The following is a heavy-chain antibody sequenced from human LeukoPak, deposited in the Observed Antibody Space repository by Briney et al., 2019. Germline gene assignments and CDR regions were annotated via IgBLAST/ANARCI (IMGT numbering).Heavy chain of an antibody. V-gene: IGHV1-18*01. J-gene: IGHJ6*03. Sequence: ASVKVSCKASGYTFTSYGISWVRQAPGQGLEWMGWSSAYNGNTNYAQKLQCRVTMTTDTSTSTAYMELTSLRSDDTAVYYCARAPSYYDFWSGYYYPNYYYYMDVWGKGTTVTVSS. CDR2: SSAYNGNT. D-gene: IGHD3-3*01. CDR3: ARAPSYYDFWSGYYYPNYYYYMDV. CDR1: GYTFTSYG.